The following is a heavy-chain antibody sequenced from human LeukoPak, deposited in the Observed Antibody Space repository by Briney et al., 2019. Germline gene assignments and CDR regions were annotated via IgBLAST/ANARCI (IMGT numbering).Heavy chain of an antibody. V-gene: IGHV4-59*01. J-gene: IGHJ4*02. CDR3: ARATTMILQY. Sequence: SETLSLTCTVSGASISSYYWTWIRQPPGKGLEWIGYIYNSGSTNYNPSLKSRITISLDTSKSQFSLKLRSVTAADTAIYYCARATTMILQYWGQGTLVTVSS. CDR2: IYNSGST. D-gene: IGHD3-22*01. CDR1: GASISSYY.